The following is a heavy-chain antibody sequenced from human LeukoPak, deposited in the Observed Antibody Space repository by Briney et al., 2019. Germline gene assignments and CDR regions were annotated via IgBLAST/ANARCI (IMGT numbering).Heavy chain of an antibody. J-gene: IGHJ4*02. CDR3: ARAIPSSKLFDY. D-gene: IGHD4-11*01. Sequence: GSLRLSCAASGFTFSSYEMNWVRQAPGKGLEWIGSIYYSGSTYYNPSLKSRVTISVDTSKNQFSLKLSSVTAADTAVYYCARAIPSSKLFDYWGQGTLVTVSS. CDR2: IYYSGST. V-gene: IGHV4-39*07. CDR1: GFTFSSYE.